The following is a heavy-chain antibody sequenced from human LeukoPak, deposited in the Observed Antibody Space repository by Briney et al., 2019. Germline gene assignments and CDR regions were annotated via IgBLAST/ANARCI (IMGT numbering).Heavy chain of an antibody. V-gene: IGHV4-61*01. CDR2: IYYSGST. Sequence: SETLSLTCTVSGGSVSSGSYYWSWIRQPPGKGLEWIGYIYYSGSTNYNPSLKSRVTISVDTSKNQFSLKLSSVTAADTAVYYCARDGVVVPAAAGAFDIWGQGTMVTVSS. J-gene: IGHJ3*02. CDR1: GGSVSSGSYY. CDR3: ARDGVVVPAAAGAFDI. D-gene: IGHD2-2*01.